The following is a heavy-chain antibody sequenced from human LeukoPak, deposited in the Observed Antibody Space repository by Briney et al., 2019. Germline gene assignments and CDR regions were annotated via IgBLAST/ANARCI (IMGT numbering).Heavy chain of an antibody. Sequence: ASVKVSCKASGYTFSSYGISWVRQAPGQGLEWMGWISAYDGNRNYVQKFQGRVTMTADTSTSTAYMELSRLRSDDAAVYYCARDKVKGSWFDPWGQGTLVTVSS. D-gene: IGHD3-10*01. J-gene: IGHJ5*02. CDR2: ISAYDGNR. CDR1: GYTFSSYG. CDR3: ARDKVKGSWFDP. V-gene: IGHV1-18*01.